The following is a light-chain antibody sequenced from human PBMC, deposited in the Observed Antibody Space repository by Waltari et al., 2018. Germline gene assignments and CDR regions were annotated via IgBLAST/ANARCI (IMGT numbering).Light chain of an antibody. CDR1: QSVSSN. V-gene: IGKV3-15*01. CDR3: QQYNNWPPPT. CDR2: GAS. J-gene: IGKJ4*01. Sequence: EIVMTQSPATLSVSPGERATLSCRASQSVSSNLAWYQQKPGQAPRLLIYGASTRATWIPARFSGSGSGTEFTLTISSLQSEDFAVYYCQQYNNWPPPTFGGGTKVEIK.